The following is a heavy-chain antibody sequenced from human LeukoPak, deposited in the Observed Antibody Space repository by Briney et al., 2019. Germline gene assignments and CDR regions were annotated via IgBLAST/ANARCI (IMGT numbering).Heavy chain of an antibody. CDR2: IGGTNGRT. D-gene: IGHD3-22*01. V-gene: IGHV3-23*01. J-gene: IGHJ4*02. CDR1: GFTFSSYA. CDR3: AKHYYDSSGAPRYFDY. Sequence: GSLRLSCAASGFTFSSYAMSWVRQAPGKGLEWVSAIGGTNGRTYYADSVKGRFTISRDNSKDTLYLQMNSLRDEDTAVYYCAKHYYDSSGAPRYFDYWGQGTLVTVSS.